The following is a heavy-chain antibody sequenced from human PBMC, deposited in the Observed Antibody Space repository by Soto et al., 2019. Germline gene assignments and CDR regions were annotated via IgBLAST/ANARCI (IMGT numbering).Heavy chain of an antibody. Sequence: HPGGSLRLSCAASGFTSNNYAMSWVRQAPGKGLEWVSSFSDSGANTYYSDSVKGRFTISRDNSKNTLYLQMNSLRADDTAVYYCAKYASSSWSLFDYWGQGTLVTVSS. J-gene: IGHJ4*02. CDR2: FSDSGANT. V-gene: IGHV3-23*01. D-gene: IGHD6-13*01. CDR3: AKYASSSWSLFDY. CDR1: GFTSNNYA.